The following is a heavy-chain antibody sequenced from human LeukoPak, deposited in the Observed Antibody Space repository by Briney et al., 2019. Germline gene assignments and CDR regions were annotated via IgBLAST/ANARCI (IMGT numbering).Heavy chain of an antibody. Sequence: SVPRSRTCAIYGGSFRGDYWSWIRQPPGNGLEWSGEINHSGSTNYNPSLKSRVTISVDTSKNQFSLKLSSVAAADTAVYYCALLWFGEGYYYYGMDVWGQGTTVTVSS. J-gene: IGHJ6*02. CDR3: ALLWFGEGYYYYGMDV. CDR1: GGSFRGDY. D-gene: IGHD3-10*01. V-gene: IGHV4-34*01. CDR2: INHSGST.